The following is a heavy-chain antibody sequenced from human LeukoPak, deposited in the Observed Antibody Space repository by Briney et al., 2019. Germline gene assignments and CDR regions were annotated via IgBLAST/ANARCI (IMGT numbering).Heavy chain of an antibody. CDR1: GFTFSSYE. CDR3: ARDWDWGSFDY. CDR2: ISSSGSTI. J-gene: IGHJ4*02. Sequence: GGSLRLSCAASGFTFSSYEMNWVRQAPGKGLKWVSYISSSGSTIYYADSVKGRFTISRDNAKNSLYLQMNSLRAEDTAVYYCARDWDWGSFDYWGQGTLVTVSS. D-gene: IGHD3/OR15-3a*01. V-gene: IGHV3-48*03.